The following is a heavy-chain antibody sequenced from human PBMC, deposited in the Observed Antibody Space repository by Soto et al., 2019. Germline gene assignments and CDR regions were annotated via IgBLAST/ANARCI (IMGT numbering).Heavy chain of an antibody. CDR1: GGSITSHY. CDR3: AREDQIVGSLDY. J-gene: IGHJ4*02. CDR2: IYYRGTT. D-gene: IGHD2-21*01. Sequence: KPXERLSRSGAVSGGSITSHYGSWTRQPPGKGLEWIGHIYYRGTTNYNPSLKSRVTISADTSKNQLSLKLNSVTAAATAVFYCAREDQIVGSLDYWGQGILVTVSS. V-gene: IGHV4-59*11.